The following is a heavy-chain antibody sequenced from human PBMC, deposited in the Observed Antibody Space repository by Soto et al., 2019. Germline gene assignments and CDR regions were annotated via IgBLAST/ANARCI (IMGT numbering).Heavy chain of an antibody. Sequence: SVKVSCKASGGTFSTAAISWVRQAPGQGLEWMGGIMPILRTADYAQKFQGRVTITADESTSTAYLELRSLRSEDTAVYYCTRDKDRPQLGGNYYYIMDVWGQGTTVTVSS. CDR2: IMPILRTA. CDR1: GGTFSTAA. D-gene: IGHD3-3*02. CDR3: TRDKDRPQLGGNYYYIMDV. J-gene: IGHJ6*02. V-gene: IGHV1-69*13.